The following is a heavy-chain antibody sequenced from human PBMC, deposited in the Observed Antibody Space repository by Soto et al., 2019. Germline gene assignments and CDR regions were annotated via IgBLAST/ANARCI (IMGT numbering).Heavy chain of an antibody. V-gene: IGHV3-7*05. CDR1: GFTFTTYW. CDR2: IKQDGIEQ. J-gene: IGHJ5*02. D-gene: IGHD4-17*01. Sequence: EVHLVESGGGLVRPGGSLRLSCAASGFTFTTYWMNWVRQAPGKGLEWVATIKQDGIEQYYVDSVKGRFAISRDNAKNSLSLQMNSLRADDTAVYYCARGHYGDYAWGPGTLVTVSS. CDR3: ARGHYGDYA.